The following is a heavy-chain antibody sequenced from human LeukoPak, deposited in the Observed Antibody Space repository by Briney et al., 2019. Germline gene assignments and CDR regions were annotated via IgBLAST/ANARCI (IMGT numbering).Heavy chain of an antibody. V-gene: IGHV1-2*02. CDR3: ARGFWSGYYGMDV. Sequence: ASVNVSCKASGYTFIGYYMHWVRQGPGQGPEWMGWINPNSGGTNYAQKFQGRVTMTRDTSISTAYMELSRLKSDDTAVYYCARGFWSGYYGMDVWGQGTTVTVSS. CDR1: GYTFIGYY. D-gene: IGHD3-3*01. CDR2: INPNSGGT. J-gene: IGHJ6*02.